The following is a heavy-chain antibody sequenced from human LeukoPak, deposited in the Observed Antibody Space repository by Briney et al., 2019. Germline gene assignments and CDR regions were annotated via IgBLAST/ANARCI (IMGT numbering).Heavy chain of an antibody. CDR2: ISDSSGYT. Sequence: LSLTCTVSGGSISSYYWSWIRQAPGKGLEWVSYISDSSGYTNYADSVKGRFTISRDNAKNSLYLQMNSLRAEDTAVYYCARGIRLTSVVEYLFWGQGTLVTVSS. CDR1: GGSISSYY. V-gene: IGHV3-11*06. CDR3: ARGIRLTSVVEYLF. J-gene: IGHJ4*02. D-gene: IGHD4-23*01.